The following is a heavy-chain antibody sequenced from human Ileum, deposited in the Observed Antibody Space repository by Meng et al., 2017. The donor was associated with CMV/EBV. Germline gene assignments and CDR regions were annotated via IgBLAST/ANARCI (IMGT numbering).Heavy chain of an antibody. J-gene: IGHJ4*02. CDR1: GFTFSSHG. V-gene: IGHV3-30*02. D-gene: IGHD6-13*01. CDR3: AKGRSDSWHQLDH. CDR2: TRIGEGEK. Sequence: GESLKISCAASGFTFSSHGMHWVRPAPGKGLEWVAFTRIGEGEKYNPDSVKGRFTISRDNSKNTLYLQMNSLRPEDTALYYWAKGRSDSWHQLDHWGQGTLVTVSS.